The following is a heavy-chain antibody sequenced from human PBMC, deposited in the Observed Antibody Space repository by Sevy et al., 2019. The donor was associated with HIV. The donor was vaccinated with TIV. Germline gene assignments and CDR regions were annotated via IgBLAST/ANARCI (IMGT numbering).Heavy chain of an antibody. CDR2: INHSGST. D-gene: IGHD2-8*01. Sequence: ETLSLTCAVYGGSFSGYYWSWIRQPPGKGLEWIGEINHSGSTDSNPFLKSRVTISVATSKNQFSLKLSSVTAADTAVYFCARGRGGGYCTNGVCSNWFDPWGQGTLVTVSS. CDR3: ARGRGGGYCTNGVCSNWFDP. J-gene: IGHJ5*02. V-gene: IGHV4-34*01. CDR1: GGSFSGYY.